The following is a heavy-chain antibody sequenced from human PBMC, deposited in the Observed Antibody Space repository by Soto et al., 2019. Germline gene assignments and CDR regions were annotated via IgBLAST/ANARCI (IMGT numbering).Heavy chain of an antibody. J-gene: IGHJ6*02. V-gene: IGHV3-30-3*01. CDR2: ISYDGSNK. CDR1: RFIFSNFA. D-gene: IGHD6-6*01. Sequence: QVQLVESGGGVVQPGRSLRLSCVASRFIFSNFAMHWVRQAPGKGLEWVAFISYDGSNKFYADSVKGWFYISRDNSENTLYLKMNSLRGEDSAVYYFVRAAATRPYFYYYYGMDGWGQGTTVTVSS. CDR3: VRAAATRPYFYYYYGMDG.